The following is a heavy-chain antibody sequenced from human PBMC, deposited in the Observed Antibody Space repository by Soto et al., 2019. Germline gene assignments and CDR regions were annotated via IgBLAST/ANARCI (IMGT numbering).Heavy chain of an antibody. J-gene: IGHJ6*02. CDR2: IHYSGSV. V-gene: IGHV4-30-4*01. Sequence: QVQLQESGPGLVSPSQTLSLTCTVSGGSISSDHYHCTWIRQTPGKGLEWIVYIHYSGSVNYNPSLQRRVTMSVHTSTKLFSLTLSSVTAADTAVYFCVREDDGGDRDYYGLDVWGQGTTVTVSS. CDR3: VREDDGGDRDYYGLDV. D-gene: IGHD4-17*01. CDR1: GGSISSDHYH.